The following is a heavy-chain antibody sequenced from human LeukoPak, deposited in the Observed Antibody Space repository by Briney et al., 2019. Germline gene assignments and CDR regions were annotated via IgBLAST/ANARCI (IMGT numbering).Heavy chain of an antibody. CDR3: ARHLSYYYDSSGNR. D-gene: IGHD3-22*01. V-gene: IGHV4-4*07. Sequence: SETLSLTCTVSGGSISSYYWSWIWQPAGKGLEWIGRIYTSGSTNYNPSLKSRVTMSVDTSKNQFSLKLSSVTAADTAVYYCARHLSYYYDSSGNRWGQGTLVTVSS. CDR1: GGSISSYY. J-gene: IGHJ5*02. CDR2: IYTSGST.